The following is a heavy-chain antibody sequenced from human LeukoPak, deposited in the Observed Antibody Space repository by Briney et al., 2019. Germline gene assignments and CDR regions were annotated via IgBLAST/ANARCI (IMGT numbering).Heavy chain of an antibody. CDR3: AKSRARREGSSGSIDY. J-gene: IGHJ4*02. CDR2: ISGSGGTT. Sequence: GGSLRLSCVGSGFTLSNYAMSWVRQAPGTGLEWVSAISGSGGTTYYAGSVKGRFTISRDNSKNTLYLQVNSLRADDTAVYCCAKSRARREGSSGSIDYWGQGTLVTVSS. D-gene: IGHD3-22*01. CDR1: GFTLSNYA. V-gene: IGHV3-23*01.